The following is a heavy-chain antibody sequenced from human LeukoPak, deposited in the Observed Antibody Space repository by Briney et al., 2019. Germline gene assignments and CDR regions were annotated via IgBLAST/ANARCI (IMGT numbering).Heavy chain of an antibody. V-gene: IGHV3-53*05. J-gene: IGHJ4*02. CDR1: GFTFSSYA. Sequence: GGSLRLSCAASGFTFSSYAMTWVRQAPGKGMEWVSVIYSDGSTFYADSVKGRFTISRDNAKNTLYLQMNGLRAEDTAVYYCARGPWDYWGRGTLVTVSS. CDR3: ARGPWDY. CDR2: IYSDGST.